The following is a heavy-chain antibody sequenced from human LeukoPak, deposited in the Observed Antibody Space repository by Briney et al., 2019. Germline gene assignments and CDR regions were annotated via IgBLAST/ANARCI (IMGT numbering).Heavy chain of an antibody. V-gene: IGHV1-2*02. CDR2: INPNSGGT. CDR1: GYTFTGHY. CDR3: ARSYDFWSGPPFDP. Sequence: GASVKVSCKAPGYTFTGHYMHWVRQAPGQGLEWMEWINPNSGGTKYAQKFQGRVTLTRDTSISTAYMELSRLRCDDTAVYYCARSYDFWSGPPFDPWGQGTLVTVSS. J-gene: IGHJ5*02. D-gene: IGHD3-3*01.